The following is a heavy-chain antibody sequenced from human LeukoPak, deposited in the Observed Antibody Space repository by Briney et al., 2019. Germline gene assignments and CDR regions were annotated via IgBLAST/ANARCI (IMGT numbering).Heavy chain of an antibody. Sequence: PGGSLRLSCAASGFTFSSYAMSWVRQAPGKGLEWVSAISGSGGSTYYADSVKGLFTISRDNSKNTLYLQMNSLRAEGTAVYYCARAWSAYPFDYWGQGTLVTVSS. CDR3: ARAWSAYPFDY. CDR2: ISGSGGST. J-gene: IGHJ4*02. D-gene: IGHD3-3*01. V-gene: IGHV3-23*01. CDR1: GFTFSSYA.